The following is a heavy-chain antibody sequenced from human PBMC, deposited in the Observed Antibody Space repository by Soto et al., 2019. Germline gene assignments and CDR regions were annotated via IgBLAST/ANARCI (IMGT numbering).Heavy chain of an antibody. CDR2: VIPNLGVT. CDR1: GGTLSSYT. D-gene: IGHD2-15*01. Sequence: SVKVSCKASGGTLSSYTFSWVRQAPGQGLEWMGRVIPNLGVTNYAKKFQGRFTIVVDTSTSTAYMELNSLRYEDTAVYYCARAKGYRRDTSCPDFDYWGQGTLVTVSS. CDR3: ARAKGYRRDTSCPDFDY. J-gene: IGHJ4*02. V-gene: IGHV1-69*02.